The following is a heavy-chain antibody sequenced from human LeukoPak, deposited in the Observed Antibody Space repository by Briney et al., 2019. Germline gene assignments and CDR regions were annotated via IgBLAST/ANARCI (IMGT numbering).Heavy chain of an antibody. CDR1: GFTFSSYA. CDR2: ISCSGGST. V-gene: IGHV3-23*01. J-gene: IGHJ4*02. D-gene: IGHD3-22*01. CDR3: ANYYDSSGYYYSPYYFDY. Sequence: GGSLRLSCAASGFTFSSYAMSWVRQAPGKGLEWVSAISCSGGSTYYADSVKGRFTISRDNSKNTLYLQMNSLRAEDTAVYYCANYYDSSGYYYSPYYFDYWGQGTLVTVSS.